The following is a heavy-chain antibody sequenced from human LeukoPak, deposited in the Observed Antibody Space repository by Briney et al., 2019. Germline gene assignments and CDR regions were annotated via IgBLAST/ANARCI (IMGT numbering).Heavy chain of an antibody. CDR3: ACYSSGFLFDY. V-gene: IGHV4-59*06. D-gene: IGHD3-22*01. CDR2: IYYSGST. Sequence: PSETLSLTCAVYGGSFSGYYWSWIRQPPGKGLEWIGYIYYSGSTYYNPSLKSRVTISVDTSKNQFSLKLSSVTAADTAVYYCACYSSGFLFDYWGQGTLVTVSS. CDR1: GGSFSGYY. J-gene: IGHJ4*02.